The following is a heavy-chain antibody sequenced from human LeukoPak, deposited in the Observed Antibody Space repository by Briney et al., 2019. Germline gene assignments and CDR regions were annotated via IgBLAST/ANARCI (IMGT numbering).Heavy chain of an antibody. CDR1: GGSIRSGSYY. CDR2: INHSGGT. D-gene: IGHD2-15*01. CDR3: ARKRWFLDAFDI. V-gene: IGHV4-39*07. J-gene: IGHJ3*02. Sequence: PSETLSLTCTLSGGSIRSGSYYWSWIRQPPGKGLEWIGEINHSGGTNYNPSLKSRVTISVDTSKNQFSLKLSSVTAADTAVYYCARKRWFLDAFDIWGQGTMVTVSS.